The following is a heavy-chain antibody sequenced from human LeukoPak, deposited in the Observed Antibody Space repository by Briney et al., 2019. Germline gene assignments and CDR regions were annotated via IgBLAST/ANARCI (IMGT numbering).Heavy chain of an antibody. J-gene: IGHJ4*02. CDR1: GGSFSGYY. CDR2: INHSGST. D-gene: IGHD1-26*01. V-gene: IGHV4-34*01. CDR3: AREGSRSVDY. Sequence: SETLSLTCAVYGGSFSGYYWSWIRQPPGKGLEWIGEINHSGSTNYNPSLKSRVTISVDTSKNQFSLRLSSVTAADTAVYYCAREGSRSVDYWGQGTLVTVSS.